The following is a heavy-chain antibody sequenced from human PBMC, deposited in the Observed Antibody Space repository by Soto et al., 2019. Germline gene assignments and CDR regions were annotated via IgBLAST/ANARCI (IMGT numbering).Heavy chain of an antibody. Sequence: EVQLVESGGDLVQPGGSLRLSCVASGFTFNTYWMSWVRQAPGKGLEWVANIKEDGSDKYYVDSVKGRFTISRDNAKNLLYLQINSLGAGDTAMYYCARFTRGSSGDYWGQGTLVTVS. CDR1: GFTFNTYW. CDR3: ARFTRGSSGDY. J-gene: IGHJ4*02. CDR2: IKEDGSDK. D-gene: IGHD6-25*01. V-gene: IGHV3-7*01.